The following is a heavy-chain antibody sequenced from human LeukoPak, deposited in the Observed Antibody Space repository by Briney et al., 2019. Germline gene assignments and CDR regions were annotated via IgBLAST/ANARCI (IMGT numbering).Heavy chain of an antibody. V-gene: IGHV1-18*01. Sequence: ASVKVTCKSSGYTFTNYGISWVRKAPGHGLEWMGWISAYNGHTNYAQKFQGRVIMTTDTSTSTAYMELRSLKSDDTAVYYCARDIMVRAGDWFDPWGQGTLVTVSS. CDR3: ARDIMVRAGDWFDP. CDR1: GYTFTNYG. D-gene: IGHD3-10*01. J-gene: IGHJ5*02. CDR2: ISAYNGHT.